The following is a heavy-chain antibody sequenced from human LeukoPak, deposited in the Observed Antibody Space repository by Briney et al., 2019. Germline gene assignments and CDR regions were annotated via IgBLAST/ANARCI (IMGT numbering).Heavy chain of an antibody. CDR1: GITFGSYW. J-gene: IGHJ4*02. Sequence: GGSLRLSCAASGITFGSYWMTWVRQAPGKGLECVANIKQDGSEKHYADSVKGRFTISRDNAKNSLYLQMNNLRAEDTAVYYCARSWKAGGWGQGTLVTVSS. CDR3: ARSWKAGG. CDR2: IKQDGSEK. V-gene: IGHV3-7*04. D-gene: IGHD1-1*01.